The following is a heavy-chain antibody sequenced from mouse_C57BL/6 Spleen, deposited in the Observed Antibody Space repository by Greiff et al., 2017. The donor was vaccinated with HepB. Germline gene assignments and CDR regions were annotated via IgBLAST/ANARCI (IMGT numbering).Heavy chain of an antibody. CDR3: ARCDYDSYAMDY. D-gene: IGHD2-4*01. CDR1: GYTFTNYW. V-gene: IGHV1-63*01. CDR2: IYPGGGYT. Sequence: QVQLKQSGAELVRPGTSVKMSCKASGYTFTNYWIGWAKQRPGHGLEWIGDIYPGGGYTNYNEKFKGKATLTADKSSSTAYMQFSSLTSEDSAIYYCARCDYDSYAMDYWGQGTSVTVSS. J-gene: IGHJ4*01.